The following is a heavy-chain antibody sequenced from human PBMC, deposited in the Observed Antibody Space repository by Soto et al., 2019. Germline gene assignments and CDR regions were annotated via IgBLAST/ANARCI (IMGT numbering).Heavy chain of an antibody. J-gene: IGHJ5*02. D-gene: IGHD2-15*01. CDR3: ARRGYCSGGSCYIWGPNWFDP. Sequence: EVQLVQSGAEVKKPGESLRISCKGSGYSFTSYWISWVRQMPGKGLEWMGRIDPSDSYTNYSPSFQGHVTISADKSISTAYLQWSSLKASDTAMYYCARRGYCSGGSCYIWGPNWFDPWGQGTLVTVSS. CDR2: IDPSDSYT. CDR1: GYSFTSYW. V-gene: IGHV5-10-1*03.